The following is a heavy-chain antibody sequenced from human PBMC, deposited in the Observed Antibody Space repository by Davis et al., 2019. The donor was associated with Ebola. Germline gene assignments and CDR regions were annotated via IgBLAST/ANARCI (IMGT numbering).Heavy chain of an antibody. CDR1: GFTFSDYY. D-gene: IGHD6-13*01. J-gene: IGHJ6*02. CDR3: AKGGYGQQLPLYYYVMDV. V-gene: IGHV3-23*01. CDR2: ISGSGGST. Sequence: GESLKISCAASGFTFSDYYMSWIRQAPGKGLEWVSAISGSGGSTYYADSVKGRFTISRDNSKNTLYLQMNSLRAEDTAVYYCAKGGYGQQLPLYYYVMDVWGQGTTVTVSS.